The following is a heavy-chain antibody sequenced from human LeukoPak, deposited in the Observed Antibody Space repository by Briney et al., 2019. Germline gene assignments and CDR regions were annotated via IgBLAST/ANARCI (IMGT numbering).Heavy chain of an antibody. D-gene: IGHD4-23*01. CDR2: VYYDGST. CDR1: GGSISGYY. Sequence: PSETLSLTCTVSGGSISGYYWSWLRQPPGKGLEWIGYVYYDGSTTYNPSLKSRVTISLDTSKNQFFLKLSSVTAVDTTVYYCARNLDTVDYYIDYWRQGTLVTVSS. V-gene: IGHV4-59*08. CDR3: ARNLDTVDYYIDY. J-gene: IGHJ4*02.